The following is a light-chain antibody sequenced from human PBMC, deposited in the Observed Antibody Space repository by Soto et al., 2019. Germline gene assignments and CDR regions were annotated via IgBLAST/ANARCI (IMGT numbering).Light chain of an antibody. CDR2: WAS. V-gene: IGKV4-1*01. CDR1: QSVLHSSSNKSY. CDR3: QHYFFNSRG. J-gene: IGKJ1*01. Sequence: DIVLIQSPDSLAVSLGERATISCKSSQSVLHSSSNKSYLTWYQQKPGQPPKLLIYWASTRQSGVPDRFSGSGSGTVFTFTISSLQAEDVAVYYCQHYFFNSRGFGQGTKVEIK.